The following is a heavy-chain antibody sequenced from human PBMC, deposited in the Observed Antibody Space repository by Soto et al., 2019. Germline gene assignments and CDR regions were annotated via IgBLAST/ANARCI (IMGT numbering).Heavy chain of an antibody. CDR3: ATVTTGYYYYGMDV. D-gene: IGHD4-17*01. Sequence: PGGSLRLSCAASGFTFSSYAMSWVRQAPGKGLEWVSAISGSGGSTYYADSVKGRFTISRDNSKNTLYLQMNGLRAEDTAVYYCATVTTGYYYYGMDVWGQGTTVTVSS. J-gene: IGHJ6*02. V-gene: IGHV3-23*01. CDR2: ISGSGGST. CDR1: GFTFSSYA.